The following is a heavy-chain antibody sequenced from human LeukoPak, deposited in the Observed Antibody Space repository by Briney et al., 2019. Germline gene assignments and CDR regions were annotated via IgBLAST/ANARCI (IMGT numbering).Heavy chain of an antibody. D-gene: IGHD6-13*01. V-gene: IGHV6-1*01. J-gene: IGHJ3*02. CDR3: AYISSSMPDAFDI. CDR1: GDSVSSNSAT. Sequence: SQTLSLTCAISGDSVSSNSATWDWIRQSPSRGLEWLGRTYHRSRWYYDYAVSVKSRITINPETSKNQFSLQLTPVIPEDTAVYYCAYISSSMPDAFDIWGQGTMVIVSS. CDR2: TYHRSRWYY.